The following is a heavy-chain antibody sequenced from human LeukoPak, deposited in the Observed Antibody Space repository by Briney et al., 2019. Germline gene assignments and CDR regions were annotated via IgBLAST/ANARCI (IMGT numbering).Heavy chain of an antibody. Sequence: GGSLRLSCAASGFTFDDYAMHWVRQAPGKGLEWVSLISGDGGSTYYADSVKGRFTISRDNSKNSLYLQMNSPRTEDTALYYCAKDSPYGDYEWYFDYWGQGTLVTVSS. CDR3: AKDSPYGDYEWYFDY. CDR1: GFTFDDYA. D-gene: IGHD4-17*01. J-gene: IGHJ4*02. V-gene: IGHV3-43*02. CDR2: ISGDGGST.